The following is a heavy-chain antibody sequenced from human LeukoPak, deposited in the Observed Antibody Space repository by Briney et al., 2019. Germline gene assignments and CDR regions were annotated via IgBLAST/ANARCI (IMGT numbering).Heavy chain of an antibody. Sequence: RASVKVSCTASGYTFTSYAMHWVRQAPGQRLEWMGWINAGNGNTKYSQKFQGRVTITRDTSASTAYMELSSLRSEDTAVYYCARDRSFRLWFGEFPYWGQGTLVTVSS. J-gene: IGHJ4*02. CDR3: ARDRSFRLWFGEFPY. CDR1: GYTFTSYA. CDR2: INAGNGNT. V-gene: IGHV1-3*01. D-gene: IGHD3-10*01.